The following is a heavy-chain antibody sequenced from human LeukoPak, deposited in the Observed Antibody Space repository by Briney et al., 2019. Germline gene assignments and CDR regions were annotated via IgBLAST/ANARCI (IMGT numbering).Heavy chain of an antibody. Sequence: GGSLRLSCAASGFTFTAYGMQWVRQAPGKGLEWVAFVRYNGNDKYYADSVKGRFTISRDNSKNTVDLQMDSLRAEDTAVCYCAKAGSGWYAPYWGQGTLVTVS. CDR3: AKAGSGWYAPY. CDR1: GFTFTAYG. J-gene: IGHJ4*02. CDR2: VRYNGNDK. V-gene: IGHV3-30*02. D-gene: IGHD6-19*01.